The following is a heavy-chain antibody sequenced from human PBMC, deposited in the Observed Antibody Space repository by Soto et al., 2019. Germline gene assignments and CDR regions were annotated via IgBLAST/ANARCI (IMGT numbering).Heavy chain of an antibody. CDR1: GFSLTTNEVG. V-gene: IGHV2-5*02. CDR2: IYGDDNR. J-gene: IGHJ4*02. Sequence: GPTLVNPTQTLTLTCSFSGFSLTTNEVGVGWIRQPPGKALEWLAVIYGDDNRLYNPSLKNRVTIMKDTSKNHVVLIMTYMDPMDTGTYYCAHRLPRGSGLLYFDFWGQGIVVTVS. CDR3: AHRLPRGSGLLYFDF. D-gene: IGHD2-21*01.